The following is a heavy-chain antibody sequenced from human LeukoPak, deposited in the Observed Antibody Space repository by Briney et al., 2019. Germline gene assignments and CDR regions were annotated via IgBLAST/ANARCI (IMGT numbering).Heavy chain of an antibody. D-gene: IGHD6-19*01. CDR3: ARDRVRWLVTIVSYYYGMDV. V-gene: IGHV3-33*01. CDR2: VWYDGSNK. Sequence: GGSLRLSCAASGFTFSSYGMHWVRQAPGKGLEWVAVVWYDGSNKYYADSVKGRFTISRDNSKNTLYLQMNSLRAEDTAVYYCARDRVRWLVTIVSYYYGMDVWGQGTTVTVSS. CDR1: GFTFSSYG. J-gene: IGHJ6*02.